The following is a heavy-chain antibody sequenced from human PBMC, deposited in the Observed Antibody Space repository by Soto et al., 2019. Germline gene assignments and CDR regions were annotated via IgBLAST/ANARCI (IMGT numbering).Heavy chain of an antibody. CDR3: ATYLYDSSGYALGVFDY. Sequence: PGGSLRLSCAASGFTFSSYAMSWVRQAPGKGLEWVSAISGSGGSTYYADSVKGRFTISRDNSKNTLYLQMNSLRAEDTAVYYCATYLYDSSGYALGVFDYWGQGNLVTVSS. D-gene: IGHD3-22*01. CDR2: ISGSGGST. V-gene: IGHV3-23*01. CDR1: GFTFSSYA. J-gene: IGHJ4*02.